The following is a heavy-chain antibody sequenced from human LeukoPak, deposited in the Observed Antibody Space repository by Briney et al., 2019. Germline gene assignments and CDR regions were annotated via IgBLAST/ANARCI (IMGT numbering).Heavy chain of an antibody. CDR3: ARWASAFDY. V-gene: IGHV1-2*02. CDR1: RYTFTDYY. CDR2: INPNSGGT. J-gene: IGHJ4*02. Sequence: ASVKVSCKASRYTFTDYYMHWVRRAPGQGVEWMGWINPNSGGTNYAQKFEGRVTMTRDTSIRTAYMDLSSLRSDDTAMCYCARWASAFDYWGQGTLVTVSS.